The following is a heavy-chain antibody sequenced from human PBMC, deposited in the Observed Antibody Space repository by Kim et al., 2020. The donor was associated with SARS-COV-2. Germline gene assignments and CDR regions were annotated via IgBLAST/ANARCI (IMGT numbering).Heavy chain of an antibody. CDR2: ISSSSSYI. J-gene: IGHJ4*02. CDR3: ARTNYYSGYDHRGDY. CDR1: GFTFSSYS. Sequence: VGSLRLSCAASGFTFSSYSMNWVRQAPGKGLEWVSSISSSSSYIYYADSVKGRFTISRDNAKNSLYLQMNSLRAEDTAVYYCARTNYYSGYDHRGDYWGQGTLVTVSS. V-gene: IGHV3-21*01. D-gene: IGHD5-12*01.